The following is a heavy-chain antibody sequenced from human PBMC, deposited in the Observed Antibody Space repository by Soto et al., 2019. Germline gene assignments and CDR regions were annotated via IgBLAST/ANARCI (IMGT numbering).Heavy chain of an antibody. Sequence: ALRLSCAASGFTFSSYAMSWVRQAPGKGLEWVSAISGSGGSTYYADSVKGRFTMSRDNSKNTLYLQMNSLRAEDTAVYYCAKDRRRVRGVQGAYWGQGTLVTVSS. V-gene: IGHV3-23*01. CDR1: GFTFSSYA. CDR2: ISGSGGST. D-gene: IGHD3-10*01. CDR3: AKDRRRVRGVQGAY. J-gene: IGHJ4*02.